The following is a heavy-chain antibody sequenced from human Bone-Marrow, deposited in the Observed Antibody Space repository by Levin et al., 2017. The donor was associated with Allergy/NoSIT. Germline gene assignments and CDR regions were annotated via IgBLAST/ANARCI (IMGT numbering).Heavy chain of an antibody. CDR3: ARPSDYDWYFEF. Sequence: GESRKISCAASGFSFNTYVIHWVRQAPGKGLEWVAVISDDGGNENFADSVKGRFTISRDNSNNTVFLQMNRLRAEDTAVYYCARPSDYDWYFEFWGRGTLVTVSS. J-gene: IGHJ2*01. D-gene: IGHD5-12*01. CDR1: GFSFNTYV. V-gene: IGHV3-30-3*01. CDR2: ISDDGGNE.